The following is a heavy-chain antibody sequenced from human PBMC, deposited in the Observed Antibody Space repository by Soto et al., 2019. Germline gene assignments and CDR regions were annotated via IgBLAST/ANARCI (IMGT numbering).Heavy chain of an antibody. J-gene: IGHJ4*02. V-gene: IGHV5-10-1*01. CDR1: GYSFNLCC. D-gene: IGHD3-16*01. Sequence: GGSLESSSVGSGYSFNLCCSHWVRQMPGKGLEWMGRIDPSDSYTDYSPSFQGHVAISADKSISTVYLQWSSLKASDTAMYYCARESFDSVWGQGTLVTVSS. CDR3: ARESFDSV. CDR2: IDPSDSYT.